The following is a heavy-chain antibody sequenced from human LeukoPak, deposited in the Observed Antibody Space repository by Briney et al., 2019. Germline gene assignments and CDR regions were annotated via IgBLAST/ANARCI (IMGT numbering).Heavy chain of an antibody. V-gene: IGHV3-48*03. Sequence: GGSLRLSCAASGFTFSSYEMNWVRQAPGKGLEWVSYISSSGSTIYYADSVKGRFTISGDNAKNSLYLQMNSLRAEDTAVYYCAREIGSSHTYLSWFDPWGQGTLVTVSS. CDR3: AREIGSSHTYLSWFDP. CDR2: ISSSGSTI. J-gene: IGHJ5*02. CDR1: GFTFSSYE. D-gene: IGHD2-15*01.